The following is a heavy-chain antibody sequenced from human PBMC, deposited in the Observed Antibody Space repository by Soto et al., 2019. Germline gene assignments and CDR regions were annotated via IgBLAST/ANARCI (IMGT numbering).Heavy chain of an antibody. V-gene: IGHV4-34*01. J-gene: IGHJ4*02. CDR1: GGSFSGYY. CDR2: INHSGST. CDR3: ARGPTMVSDY. D-gene: IGHD3-10*01. Sequence: QVQLQQWGAGLLKPSETLSLTCAVYGGSFSGYYWSWIRQPPGKGLEWIGEINHSGSTNYNPSLKSRVTISVDTSKNQFSLKLSSVTAADTDVYYCARGPTMVSDYWGQGTLVTVSS.